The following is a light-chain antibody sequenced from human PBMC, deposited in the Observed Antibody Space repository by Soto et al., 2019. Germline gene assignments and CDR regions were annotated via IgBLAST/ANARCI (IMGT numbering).Light chain of an antibody. CDR1: QNLGTLY. Sequence: DILLTQSSGTLSLPPGQRHTLSCRSSQNLGTLYLAWFQQKSGQAPRIIIYSESRRATGIQDRFTGSGSGTDFTLTIKRVEPEDFAVYFCQQSAGSHRTFGHGTKVDIK. V-gene: IGKV3-20*01. J-gene: IGKJ1*01. CDR2: SES. CDR3: QQSAGSHRT.